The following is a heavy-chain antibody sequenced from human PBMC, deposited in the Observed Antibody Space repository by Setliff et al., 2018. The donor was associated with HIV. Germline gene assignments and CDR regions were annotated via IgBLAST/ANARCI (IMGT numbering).Heavy chain of an antibody. V-gene: IGHV4-34*01. CDR3: ARRNSGWYDAFDI. Sequence: SETLSLTCAVYGGSFSGYCWSWIRQPPGKGLEWIGEINHSGRTKYNPSLKSRVTISVDTSKNQFSLKLSSVTAADTAVYHCARRNSGWYDAFDIWGQGTMVTVSS. CDR2: INHSGRT. J-gene: IGHJ3*02. CDR1: GGSFSGYC. D-gene: IGHD6-19*01.